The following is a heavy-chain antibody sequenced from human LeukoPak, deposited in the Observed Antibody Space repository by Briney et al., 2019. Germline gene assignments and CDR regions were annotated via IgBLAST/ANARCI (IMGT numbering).Heavy chain of an antibody. J-gene: IGHJ3*02. V-gene: IGHV4-31*03. CDR3: VREWSYYDGSENRPDAFVI. D-gene: IGHD3-22*01. CDR2: LYYTGST. CDR1: GGSLSSGGYY. Sequence: SQTLSLTCIVSGGSLSSGGYYWNWIRQRPGKGLEWIGYLYYTGSTYYDPSLKSRVTISVDTSKNQFSLKLSSVTAADTAVYYCVREWSYYDGSENRPDAFVIWDQGTMVAVSS.